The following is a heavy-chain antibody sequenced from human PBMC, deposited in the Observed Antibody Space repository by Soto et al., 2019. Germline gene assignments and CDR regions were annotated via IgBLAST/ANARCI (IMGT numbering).Heavy chain of an antibody. CDR1: GGTFSSYA. J-gene: IGHJ6*02. V-gene: IGHV1-69*12. CDR3: AKQLTRRMDYSYGMDV. D-gene: IGHD6-13*01. CDR2: IIPIFGTA. Sequence: QVQLVQSGAEVKKPGSSVKVSCKASGGTFSSYAISWVRQAPGQGLEWMGGIIPIFGTANYAQKFQGRVTITADEPTSTAYMELSSLRSEDTAVYYCAKQLTRRMDYSYGMDVWGQGTTVTVSS.